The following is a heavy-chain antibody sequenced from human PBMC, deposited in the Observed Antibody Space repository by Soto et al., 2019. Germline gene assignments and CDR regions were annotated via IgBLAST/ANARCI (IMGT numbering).Heavy chain of an antibody. CDR1: GFTFDDYA. CDR3: AKVDYGDRYFDY. J-gene: IGHJ4*02. D-gene: IGHD4-17*01. Sequence: GGSLRLSCAASGFTFDDYAMHWVRQAPGKGLEWVSGISWNSGSIGYADSVKGRFTISRDNAKNSLYLQMNSLRAEDTALYYCAKVDYGDRYFDYWGQGTLVTVSS. CDR2: ISWNSGSI. V-gene: IGHV3-9*01.